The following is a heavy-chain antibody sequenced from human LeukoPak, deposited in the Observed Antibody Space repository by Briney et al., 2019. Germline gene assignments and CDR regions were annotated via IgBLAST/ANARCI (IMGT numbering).Heavy chain of an antibody. CDR1: GFTFSSYE. CDR2: ISSSGSTI. D-gene: IGHD3-9*01. Sequence: GGSLRLSCAASGFTFSSYEMNWVRQAPGKGLEWVSYISSSGSTIYYADSVKGRFTISRDNAKNSLYLQMNSLRAEDTAVYYCAKDFIMYYAILTGYPGDYWGQGTLVTVSS. J-gene: IGHJ4*02. V-gene: IGHV3-48*03. CDR3: AKDFIMYYAILTGYPGDY.